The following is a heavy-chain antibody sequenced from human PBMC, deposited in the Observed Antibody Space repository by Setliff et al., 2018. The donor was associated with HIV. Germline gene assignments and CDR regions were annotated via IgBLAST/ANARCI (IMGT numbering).Heavy chain of an antibody. V-gene: IGHV1-69*05. D-gene: IGHD6-19*01. CDR1: GGTFSSYA. J-gene: IGHJ4*02. Sequence: WASVQVSCKASGGTFSSYAISWVRQAPGQGLEWMGGIIPIFGTANYAQKFQGRVTMTRDTSTSTVYMELSSLRSEDTAVYYCARDPGTYSSVWYYFDSWGQGTLVTVSS. CDR2: IIPIFGTA. CDR3: ARDPGTYSSVWYYFDS.